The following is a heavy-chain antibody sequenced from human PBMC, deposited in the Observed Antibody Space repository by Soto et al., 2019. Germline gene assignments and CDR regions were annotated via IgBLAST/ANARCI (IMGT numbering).Heavy chain of an antibody. CDR3: ASGYCSSTRCEGWDYYYYYGMDV. V-gene: IGHV1-69*13. CDR1: GGTFSSYA. D-gene: IGHD2-2*01. CDR2: IIPIFGTA. J-gene: IGHJ6*02. Sequence: AVKVSCKASGGTFSSYAISWVRQAPGQGLEWMGGIIPIFGTANYAQKFQGRVTITADESTSTAYMELSSLRSEDTAVYYCASGYCSSTRCEGWDYYYYYGMDVWGQGTTVTVYS.